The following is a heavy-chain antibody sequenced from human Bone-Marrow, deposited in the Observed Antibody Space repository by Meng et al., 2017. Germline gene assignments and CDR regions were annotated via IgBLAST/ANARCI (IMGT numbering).Heavy chain of an antibody. V-gene: IGHV3-74*01. D-gene: IGHD1-14*01. CDR1: GFAFSSYW. Sequence: LKISCVASGFAFSSYWMHWVRQAPGKGLVWVSRIKNDGSITTYADSVRGRFTISRDNAKNTVYLQMNSLRAEDTAVYYCARTEGPFDYWGQGTLVTVSS. CDR2: IKNDGSIT. CDR3: ARTEGPFDY. J-gene: IGHJ4*02.